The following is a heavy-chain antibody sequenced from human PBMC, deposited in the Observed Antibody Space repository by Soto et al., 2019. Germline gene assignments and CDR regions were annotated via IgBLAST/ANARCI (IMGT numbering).Heavy chain of an antibody. CDR3: ARATRTTVTDF. J-gene: IGHJ4*02. CDR1: GGSVSSDTYY. D-gene: IGHD4-17*01. CDR2: IYYSGST. V-gene: IGHV4-61*01. Sequence: QVQLQESGPGLVKPSETLSLTCTVSGGSVSSDTYYWSWIRQPPGKGLEWIGYIYYSGSTNYNPSLRSRVTLSFATSKNQFSLMLSSVTAADTAVYFCARATRTTVTDFWGQGTLVTVSS.